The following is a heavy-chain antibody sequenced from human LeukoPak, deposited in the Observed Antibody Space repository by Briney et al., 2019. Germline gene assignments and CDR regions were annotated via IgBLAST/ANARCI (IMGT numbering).Heavy chain of an antibody. CDR1: GFSFSSYN. Sequence: GGSLRLSCAASGFSFSSYNMNWVRQTPGKGLEWVSSITSSSTYTFYADSVKGRFTISRDNARNSLSLQMNSLRAEDTAVYYCARDPYSGRYGDYYYYYMDVWGKGTTVTISS. V-gene: IGHV3-21*01. D-gene: IGHD1-26*01. CDR2: ITSSSTYT. J-gene: IGHJ6*03. CDR3: ARDPYSGRYGDYYYYYMDV.